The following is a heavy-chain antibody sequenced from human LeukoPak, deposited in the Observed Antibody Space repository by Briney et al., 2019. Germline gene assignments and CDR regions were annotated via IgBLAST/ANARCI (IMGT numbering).Heavy chain of an antibody. CDR1: GGSIGTYY. V-gene: IGHV4-59*08. CDR2: IYYTGST. D-gene: IGHD2-2*01. J-gene: IGHJ3*02. Sequence: SETLSLTCSVSGGSIGTYYWTWIRQPPGKGLEWIGYIYYTGSTNYNPSLKSRATMSVDTSKNQVSLKMTSVTVADTAVYYCARPSIPSAAASALDIWGQGTMVTVS. CDR3: ARPSIPSAAASALDI.